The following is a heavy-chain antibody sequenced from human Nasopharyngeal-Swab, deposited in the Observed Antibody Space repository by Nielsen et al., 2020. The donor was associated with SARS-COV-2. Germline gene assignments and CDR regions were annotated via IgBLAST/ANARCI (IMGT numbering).Heavy chain of an antibody. D-gene: IGHD2/OR15-2a*01. CDR3: AGGRIWFDP. CDR1: GGSFSGYY. J-gene: IGHJ5*02. CDR2: ITYSGST. V-gene: IGHV4-34*01. Sequence: SETLSLTCAVYGGSFSGYYWGWIRQPQGKGLEWIGEITYSGSTNYNPSLKSRVTISVDKSKNQFSLKLSSVTAADTAVYYCAGGRIWFDPWGQGTLVTVSS.